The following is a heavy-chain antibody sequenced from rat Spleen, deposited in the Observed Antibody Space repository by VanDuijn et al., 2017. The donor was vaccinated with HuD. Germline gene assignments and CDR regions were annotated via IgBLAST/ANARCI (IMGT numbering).Heavy chain of an antibody. V-gene: IGHV4-2*01. CDR2: INKDSSTI. CDR1: GFNFNDHW. D-gene: IGHD4-3*01. Sequence: EVKLVESGGGLVQPGRSLKLSCVASGFNFNDHWMGWVRQAPGKGLEWIGEINKDSSTIKYAPSLKDKFTISRDNAQNTLYLQMSKLGSDDTATYYCVREELGVRNWGQGVMVTVSS. J-gene: IGHJ2*01. CDR3: VREELGVRN.